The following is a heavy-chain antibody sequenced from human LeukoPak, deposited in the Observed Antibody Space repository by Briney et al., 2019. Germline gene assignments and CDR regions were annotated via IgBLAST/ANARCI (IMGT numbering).Heavy chain of an antibody. CDR1: GYTFTSYS. V-gene: IGHV1-18*01. CDR3: AVGGGLLGYYYGMDV. CDR2: ISAYNGNT. J-gene: IGHJ6*02. D-gene: IGHD2-15*01. Sequence: ASVRVSCKASGYTFTSYSITWVRQAPGQGLEWMGWISAYNGNTNYAQKLQGRVTMTTDTSTSTAYMELRSLRSDDTAVYYCAVGGGLLGYYYGMDVWGQGTTVTVSS.